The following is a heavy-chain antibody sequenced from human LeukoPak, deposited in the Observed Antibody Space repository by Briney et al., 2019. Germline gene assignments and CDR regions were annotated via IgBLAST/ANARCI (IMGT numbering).Heavy chain of an antibody. CDR1: GGTFSSYA. V-gene: IGHV1-69*05. Sequence: SVKVSCKASGGTFSSYAISWVRQAPGQGLEWMGGIIPIFGTANYAQKFQGRVTITTDESTSTAYMELSSLRSEDTAVYYCASGDFWSGYSSPYYYYYYMDVWGKGTTVTVSS. D-gene: IGHD3-3*01. J-gene: IGHJ6*03. CDR3: ASGDFWSGYSSPYYYYYYMDV. CDR2: IIPIFGTA.